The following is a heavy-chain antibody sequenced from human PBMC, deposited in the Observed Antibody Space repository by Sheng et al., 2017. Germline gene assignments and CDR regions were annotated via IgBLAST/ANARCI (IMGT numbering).Heavy chain of an antibody. Sequence: EVQLVESGGGLVQPGRSLRLSCAASGFTFDDYAMHWVRQAPGKGLEWVSGISWNSGSIGYADSVKGRFTISRDNAKNSLYLQMNSLRAEDTTLYYCAKGNYYDSSGKPSGWFDPVGP. CDR3: AKGNYYDSSGKPSGWFDP. CDR1: GFTFDDYA. D-gene: IGHD3-22*01. CDR2: ISWNSGSI. V-gene: IGHV3-9*01. J-gene: IGHJ5*02.